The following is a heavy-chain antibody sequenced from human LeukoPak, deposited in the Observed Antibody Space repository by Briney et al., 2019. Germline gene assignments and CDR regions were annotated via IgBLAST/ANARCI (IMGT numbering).Heavy chain of an antibody. D-gene: IGHD6-13*01. V-gene: IGHV4-4*07. J-gene: IGHJ6*03. CDR1: GGSISSYY. CDR2: IYTSGST. CDR3: ARVGAAAGTYYYYYMDV. Sequence: SETLSLTCTVSGGSISSYYWSWIRQLAGKGLEWIGRIYTSGSTNYNPSLKSRVTMSVDTSKNQFSLKLSSVTAADTAVYYCARVGAAAGTYYYYYMDVWGKGTTVTVSS.